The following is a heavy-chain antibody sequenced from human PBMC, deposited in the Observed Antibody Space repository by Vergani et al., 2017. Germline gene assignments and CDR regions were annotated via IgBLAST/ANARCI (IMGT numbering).Heavy chain of an antibody. J-gene: IGHJ6*03. CDR1: GGSFSGYY. Sequence: QVQLQQWGAGLLKPSETLSLTCAVYGGSFSGYYWSWIRQPPGKGLEWIGEINHSGSTNYNPSLKSRVTISVDTSKNQFSLKLSSVTAADTAVYYCARQTNTSPVSYYYYYYMDVWGKGTTVTVSS. CDR2: INHSGST. D-gene: IGHD4-17*01. CDR3: ARQTNTSPVSYYYYYYMDV. V-gene: IGHV4-34*01.